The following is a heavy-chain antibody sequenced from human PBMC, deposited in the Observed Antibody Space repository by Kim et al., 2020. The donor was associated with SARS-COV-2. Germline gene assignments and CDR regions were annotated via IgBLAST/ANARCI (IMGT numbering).Heavy chain of an antibody. Sequence: SETLSLTCAVYGGSFSGYYWSWIRQPPGKGLEWIGEINHSGSTNYNPSLKSRVTISVDTSKNQFSLKLSSVTAADTAVYYCARGLQQPRWGVTNYYYGMDVWGQGTTVTVSS. CDR3: ARGLQQPRWGVTNYYYGMDV. V-gene: IGHV4-34*01. CDR2: INHSGST. D-gene: IGHD6-13*01. CDR1: GGSFSGYY. J-gene: IGHJ6*02.